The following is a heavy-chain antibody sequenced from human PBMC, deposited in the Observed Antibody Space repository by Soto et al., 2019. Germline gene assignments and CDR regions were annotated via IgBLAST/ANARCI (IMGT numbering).Heavy chain of an antibody. D-gene: IGHD3-22*01. CDR1: GGSISSGGYY. J-gene: IGHJ4*02. CDR2: IYYSGST. V-gene: IGHV4-31*03. Sequence: PSETLSLTCTVSGGSISSGGYYWSWIRQHPGKGLEWIGYIYYSGSTYYNPSLKSRVTISVDTSKNQFSLKLSSVTAADTAVYYCARDFQGYDSSGYYRYFDYWGQGTLVTVSS. CDR3: ARDFQGYDSSGYYRYFDY.